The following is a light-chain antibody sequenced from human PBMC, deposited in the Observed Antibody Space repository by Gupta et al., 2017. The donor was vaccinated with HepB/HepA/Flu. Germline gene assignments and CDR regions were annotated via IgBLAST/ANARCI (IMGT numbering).Light chain of an antibody. CDR1: SSNIGTNT. J-gene: IGLJ2*01. V-gene: IGLV1-44*01. CDR2: LNN. CDR3: SLLDTSLHVV. Sequence: SVLRQPPSASGPPGQRVTISCSGTSSNIGTNTVNWYQQFPGSAPRLLFYLNNQRPSGVAGRFSGSKSGTSASLAISSLQAEDDAFYFCSLLDTSLHVVFGGGTNLTVL.